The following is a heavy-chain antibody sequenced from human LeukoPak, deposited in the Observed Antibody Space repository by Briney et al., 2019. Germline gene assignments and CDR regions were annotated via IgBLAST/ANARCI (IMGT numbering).Heavy chain of an antibody. V-gene: IGHV1-2*02. J-gene: IGHJ5*02. D-gene: IGHD2-15*01. CDR2: INPNNGGT. CDR3: ARGYCTGGSCSGAWFDP. Sequence: ASVKVSCKASGYTFTGYHTHWVRQAPGQGPEWMGWINPNNGGTNYAQNFQGRVTMTRDTSISTAYIELSSLRSDDTAVYYCARGYCTGGSCSGAWFDPWGQGTLVAVSS. CDR1: GYTFTGYH.